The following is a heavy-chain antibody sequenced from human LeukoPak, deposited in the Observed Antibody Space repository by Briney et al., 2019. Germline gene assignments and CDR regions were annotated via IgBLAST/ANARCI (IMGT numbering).Heavy chain of an antibody. Sequence: GGSLRLSCAVSGFSVTNNYMSWVRQAPGKGLEWVSVFYVGGATYYADSVKGRFTISRDNSENTLYLQMKSLRAEDTAVYYCARGDYGGDFRYFDFWGQGTLVTVSS. J-gene: IGHJ4*02. V-gene: IGHV3-53*01. CDR2: FYVGGAT. D-gene: IGHD4-23*01. CDR1: GFSVTNNY. CDR3: ARGDYGGDFRYFDF.